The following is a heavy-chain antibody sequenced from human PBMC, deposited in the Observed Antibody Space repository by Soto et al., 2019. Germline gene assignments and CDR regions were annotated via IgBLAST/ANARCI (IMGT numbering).Heavy chain of an antibody. D-gene: IGHD4-17*01. CDR2: ISSSSSYI. J-gene: IGHJ2*01. V-gene: IGHV3-21*01. CDR3: AREATETTWYFDL. CDR1: GFTFSSYS. Sequence: EVQLVESGGGLVKPGGSLRLSCAASGFTFSSYSMNWVRQAPGKGVEWVSSISSSSSYIYYADSVKGRFTISRDNAKNSLYLKMNSLRAEDTAVYYCAREATETTWYFDLWGRGTLVTVSS.